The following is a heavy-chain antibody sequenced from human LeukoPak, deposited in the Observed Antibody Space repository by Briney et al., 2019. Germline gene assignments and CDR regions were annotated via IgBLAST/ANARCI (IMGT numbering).Heavy chain of an antibody. Sequence: GGSLRLSCAASGFTLSDYEMNWDRQAPGRGLEWISYISTDGTMAYYAGSVKGRFTISRDNAKNSLYLQMNSLRADDTAVYYCARETIDCGGDCYDYWGQGTLATVSS. V-gene: IGHV3-48*03. J-gene: IGHJ4*02. CDR1: GFTLSDYE. CDR3: ARETIDCGGDCYDY. CDR2: ISTDGTMA. D-gene: IGHD2-21*01.